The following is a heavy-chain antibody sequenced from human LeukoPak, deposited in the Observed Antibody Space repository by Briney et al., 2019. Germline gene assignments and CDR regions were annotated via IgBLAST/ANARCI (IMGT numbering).Heavy chain of an antibody. J-gene: IGHJ6*03. Sequence: KPGGSLRLSCAASGFTFSSYSMNWVRQAPGKGLEWVSSISSSSSYIYYADSVKGRFTISRDNAKNSLYLQMNSLRAEDTAVYYCARDGYSSSWYGGYYYYYYMDVWGKGTTVTVSS. CDR2: ISSSSSYI. D-gene: IGHD6-13*01. CDR3: ARDGYSSSWYGGYYYYYYMDV. V-gene: IGHV3-21*01. CDR1: GFTFSSYS.